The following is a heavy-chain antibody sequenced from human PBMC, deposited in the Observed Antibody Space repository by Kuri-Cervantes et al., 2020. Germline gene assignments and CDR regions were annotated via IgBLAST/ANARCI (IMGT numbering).Heavy chain of an antibody. CDR3: AREGGIAVAPEDPPGFDY. V-gene: IGHV3-30*02. Sequence: GGSLRLSCAASGFTFSSYGMHWVRQAPGKGLEWVAFIRYDGSNKYYADSVKGRFTISRDNAKNSLYLQMNSLRAEDTAVYYCAREGGIAVAPEDPPGFDYWGQGTLVTVSS. CDR1: GFTFSSYG. D-gene: IGHD6-19*01. J-gene: IGHJ4*02. CDR2: IRYDGSNK.